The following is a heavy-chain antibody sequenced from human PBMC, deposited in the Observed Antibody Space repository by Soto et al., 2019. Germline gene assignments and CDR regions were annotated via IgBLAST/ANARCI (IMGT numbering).Heavy chain of an antibody. CDR3: ARDSNSGWFDAFDI. CDR2: INSSSSTI. CDR1: GFTFSSYS. D-gene: IGHD6-19*01. Sequence: EVQLVESGGGLVQPGGSLRLSCAASGFTFSSYSMNWVRQAPGKGLEWVSYINSSSSTIYYADSVKGRFTISRDNAKNSLYLQMNSLRAEDTAVYYCARDSNSGWFDAFDIWGQGTMVTVSS. J-gene: IGHJ3*02. V-gene: IGHV3-48*01.